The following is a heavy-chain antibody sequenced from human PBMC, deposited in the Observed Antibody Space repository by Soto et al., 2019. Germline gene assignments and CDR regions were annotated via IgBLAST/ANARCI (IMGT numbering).Heavy chain of an antibody. CDR2: INHSGST. CDR1: GGSFSGYY. Sequence: PSETLSLTCAVYGGSFSGYYWSWIRQPPGKGLEWIGEINHSGSTNYNPSLKSRVTKTVDTSKNQYSLKLNSVTAADTALYYFVSVAYYYGSGSYQDDDYWGQGTLVTVSS. CDR3: VSVAYYYGSGSYQDDDY. V-gene: IGHV4-34*01. D-gene: IGHD3-10*01. J-gene: IGHJ4*02.